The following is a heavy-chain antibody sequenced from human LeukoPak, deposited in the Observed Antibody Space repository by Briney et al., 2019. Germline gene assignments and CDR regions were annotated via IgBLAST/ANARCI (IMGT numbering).Heavy chain of an antibody. CDR2: ISYDGSNK. Sequence: GGSLRLSCAASGFTFSSYGMPWVRQAPGKGLEWVAVISYDGSNKYYADSVKGRFTISRDNSKNTLYLQMNSLRAEDTAVYYCARAGYYYDSSGYYYHDWGQGTLVTVSS. CDR1: GFTFSSYG. CDR3: ARAGYYYDSSGYYYHD. V-gene: IGHV3-30*03. J-gene: IGHJ4*02. D-gene: IGHD3-22*01.